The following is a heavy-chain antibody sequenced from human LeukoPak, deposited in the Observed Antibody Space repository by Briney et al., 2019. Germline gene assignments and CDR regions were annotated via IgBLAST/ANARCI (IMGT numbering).Heavy chain of an antibody. CDR2: IYYSGST. D-gene: IGHD1-26*01. CDR1: GGSVKSGSYY. J-gene: IGHJ4*02. Sequence: PSETLSLTCTVSGGSVKSGSYYWNWIRQPPGKGLEWIGYIYYSGSTNYNPSLKSRVTISVDTSKNQFSLKLSSVTAADTAVYYCARAAYSGSYHSDYWGQGTLVTVSS. V-gene: IGHV4-61*01. CDR3: ARAAYSGSYHSDY.